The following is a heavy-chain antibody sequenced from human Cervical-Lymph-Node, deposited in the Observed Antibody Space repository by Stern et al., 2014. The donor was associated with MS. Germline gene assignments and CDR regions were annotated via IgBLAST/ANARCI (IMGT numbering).Heavy chain of an antibody. V-gene: IGHV1-46*01. CDR3: VREFMEGYCSGGSCYAMDV. CDR2: IKTSGGAT. Sequence: QLVQSGAEVKKPGASVKVSCKASGYTFISYYMPWVRPAPGQGLEWMGLIKTSGGATRYPRKFQGRVTMTRDTSTSTVYMELRTLTSEDTAVYYCVREFMEGYCSGGSCYAMDVWGQGTTVTVSS. D-gene: IGHD2-15*01. CDR1: GYTFISYY. J-gene: IGHJ6*02.